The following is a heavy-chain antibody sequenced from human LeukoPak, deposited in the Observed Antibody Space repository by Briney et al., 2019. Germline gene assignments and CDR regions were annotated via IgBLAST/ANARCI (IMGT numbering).Heavy chain of an antibody. CDR3: ARDIATVQHQD. Sequence: SVKVSCKTSGYTFTNYGISWVRQAPGQGLEWMGWISGYNGKTNYVQKFRGRVAMTADTSTSTVYMELRSLRSDDTAVYYCARDIATVQHQDWGQGTLVTVSS. V-gene: IGHV1-18*01. CDR1: GYTFTNYG. J-gene: IGHJ4*02. CDR2: ISGYNGKT. D-gene: IGHD1-1*01.